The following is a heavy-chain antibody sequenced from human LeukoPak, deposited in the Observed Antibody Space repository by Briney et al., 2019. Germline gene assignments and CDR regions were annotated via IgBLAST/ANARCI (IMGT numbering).Heavy chain of an antibody. D-gene: IGHD2-2*01. Sequence: GGSLRLSCAASGLTFSTYWMNWVRQAPGKGLEWVANIKQDGSEKYYVDSVKGRFTISRDNAKKLVYQQMNSLRAEDTAIYYCARNARGPGDFWGQGTVVTVSS. CDR1: GLTFSTYW. CDR2: IKQDGSEK. CDR3: ARNARGPGDF. V-gene: IGHV3-7*01. J-gene: IGHJ4*02.